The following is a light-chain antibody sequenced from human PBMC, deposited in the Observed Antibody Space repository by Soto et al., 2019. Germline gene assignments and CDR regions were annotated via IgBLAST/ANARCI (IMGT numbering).Light chain of an antibody. Sequence: EIVVTQSPGILSVSPGDRATLSFRASQSVVRNLARYQQKPGQAPTLLIYAASTRATGLPARFSGSGSGTDFTLTISSLQSEDFAVYYCQEYSKWPLFTFGPGTRVDIK. CDR1: QSVVRN. CDR3: QEYSKWPLFT. CDR2: AAS. J-gene: IGKJ3*01. V-gene: IGKV3-15*01.